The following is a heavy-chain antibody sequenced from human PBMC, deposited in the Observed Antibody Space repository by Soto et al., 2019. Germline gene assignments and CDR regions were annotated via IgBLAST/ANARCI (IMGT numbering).Heavy chain of an antibody. D-gene: IGHD3-3*01. V-gene: IGHV4-38-2*01. CDR3: ARIFDYYGMDV. J-gene: IGHJ6*02. Sequence: PSETLALTCAVSGYSLTSGYYWGWVRQPPGKGLEWLGSIYHGGSIYYNPSLKSRVTISLDTSNNHFSLDLSSVTAADTAVYYCARIFDYYGMDVWGQGTTVTVSS. CDR1: GYSLTSGYY. CDR2: IYHGGSI.